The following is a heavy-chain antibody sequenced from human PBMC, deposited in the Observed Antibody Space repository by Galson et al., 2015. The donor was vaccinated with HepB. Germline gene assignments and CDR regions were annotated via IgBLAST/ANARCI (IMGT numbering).Heavy chain of an antibody. CDR3: ARVRSSGSYSLFEY. D-gene: IGHD1-26*01. J-gene: IGHJ4*02. Sequence: SLRLSCAASGFTFSSYSMNWVRQAPGKGLEWVSSISSSSSYIYYADSVKGRFTISRDNAKNSLYLQMNSLRAEDTAVYYCARVRSSGSYSLFEYWGQGTLVTVPS. V-gene: IGHV3-21*01. CDR1: GFTFSSYS. CDR2: ISSSSSYI.